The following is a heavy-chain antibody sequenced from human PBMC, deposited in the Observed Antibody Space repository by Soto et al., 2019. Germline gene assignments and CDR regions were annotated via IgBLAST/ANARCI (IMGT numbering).Heavy chain of an antibody. CDR3: ARVRITIFGVVIIRPPSHMDV. D-gene: IGHD3-3*01. Sequence: GGSLRLSCAASGFTFSSYSMNWVRQAPGKGLEWVSYISSSSSTIYYADSVKGRFTISRDNAKNSLYLQMNSLRAEDTAVYYCARVRITIFGVVIIRPPSHMDVWGKGTTVTVSS. V-gene: IGHV3-48*01. J-gene: IGHJ6*03. CDR2: ISSSSSTI. CDR1: GFTFSSYS.